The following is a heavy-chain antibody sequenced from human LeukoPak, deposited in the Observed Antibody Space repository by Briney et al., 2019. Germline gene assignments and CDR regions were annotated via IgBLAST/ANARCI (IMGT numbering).Heavy chain of an antibody. CDR1: GFTFSSYG. D-gene: IGHD5-18*01. CDR2: ISYDGSNK. V-gene: IGHV3-30*18. J-gene: IGHJ5*02. Sequence: PGRSLRLSCAASGFTFSSYGMHWVRQAPGKGLEWVAVISYDGSNKYYADSVKGRFTISRDNSKNTLYLQMNSLRAEDTAVYYCAKEVDTAMVIVWFDPWGQGTLVTVSS. CDR3: AKEVDTAMVIVWFDP.